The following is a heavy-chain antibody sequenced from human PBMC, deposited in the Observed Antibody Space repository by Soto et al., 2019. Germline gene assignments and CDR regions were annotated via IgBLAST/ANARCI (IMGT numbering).Heavy chain of an antibody. J-gene: IGHJ5*02. D-gene: IGHD5-12*01. CDR1: GYSFTSYW. V-gene: IGHV5-51*01. CDR3: ARSLSVATTGDWLDP. Sequence: GESLKISCKGSGYSFTSYWIGWVRQMPGKGLEWMGIIYPGDSDTRYSPSFQGQVTISADKSISTAYLKWSSLKASDTAMYYCARSLSVATTGDWLDPWGQGTLVTVSS. CDR2: IYPGDSDT.